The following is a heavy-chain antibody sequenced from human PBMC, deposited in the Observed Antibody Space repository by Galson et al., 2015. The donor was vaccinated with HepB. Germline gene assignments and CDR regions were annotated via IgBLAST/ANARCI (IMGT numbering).Heavy chain of an antibody. D-gene: IGHD2-15*01. CDR3: ARGGGCSGGRCYSIDF. CDR2: INHSGTT. J-gene: IGHJ4*02. Sequence: ETLSLTCAVYGESFSGYYWSWIRQPPGKGLEWIGEINHSGTTNYNPSLKSRVTISVDTSKSQFSLKLSSVTAADTAVYYCARGGGCSGGRCYSIDFWGQGTLVTVSS. V-gene: IGHV4-34*01. CDR1: GESFSGYY.